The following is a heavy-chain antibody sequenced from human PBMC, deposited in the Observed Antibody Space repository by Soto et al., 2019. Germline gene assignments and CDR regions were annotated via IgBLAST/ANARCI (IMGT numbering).Heavy chain of an antibody. Sequence: QVQLQESGPGLVKPSETLSLTCTVSGGSISSYYWSWIRQPPGKGLEWIGYIYYSGSTNYNPSLKRRVPISVDTSKNQFSLKLSSVTAADTAVYYCARGRGGYFDLWGRGTLVTVSS. J-gene: IGHJ2*01. CDR2: IYYSGST. V-gene: IGHV4-59*01. CDR1: GGSISSYY. CDR3: ARGRGGYFDL.